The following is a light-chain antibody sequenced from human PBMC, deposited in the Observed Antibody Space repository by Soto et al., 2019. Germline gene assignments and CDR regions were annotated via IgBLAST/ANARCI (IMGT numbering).Light chain of an antibody. J-gene: IGLJ1*01. CDR1: SSDVGRFNY. CDR3: SSYTSSSTL. Sequence: QSALTQPASVSGSPGQSITISCTGTSSDVGRFNYVSWYQQHPGKVPKLMIYEVSNRPSGVSNRFYGSKSGNTASLTLSGLQTEDEADYYCSSYTSSSTLFGTGTRSPS. CDR2: EVS. V-gene: IGLV2-14*01.